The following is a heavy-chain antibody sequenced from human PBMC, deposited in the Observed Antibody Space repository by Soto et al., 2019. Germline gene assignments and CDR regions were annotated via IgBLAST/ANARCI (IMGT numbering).Heavy chain of an antibody. Sequence: ASVKVSCKASGGSLGSYGISWVRQAPGQGLEWMGAIIPVFGTPNYAQKFQDRVTITADESTTTVYMEVRSLTSEDTAVYYCARGDATKIVVTTYYGMDVWGQGTTVTVSS. CDR2: IIPVFGTP. V-gene: IGHV1-69*13. CDR1: GGSLGSYG. J-gene: IGHJ6*02. CDR3: ARGDATKIVVTTYYGMDV. D-gene: IGHD3-22*01.